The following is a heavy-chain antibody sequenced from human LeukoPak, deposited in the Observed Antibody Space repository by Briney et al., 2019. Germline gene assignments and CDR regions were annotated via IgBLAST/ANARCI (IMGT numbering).Heavy chain of an antibody. CDR1: GGSIRNYY. V-gene: IGHV4-59*01. D-gene: IGHD5-24*01. CDR3: ARGTPYGDGYAL. CDR2: IYYSGST. Sequence: SETLSLTCTVSGGSIRNYYWSWIRQPPGKGLEWIGYIYYSGSTNYNPSLKSRVTISVDTSKNQFSLKLSSVTAADTAVYYCARGTPYGDGYALWGQGTLVTVSS. J-gene: IGHJ4*02.